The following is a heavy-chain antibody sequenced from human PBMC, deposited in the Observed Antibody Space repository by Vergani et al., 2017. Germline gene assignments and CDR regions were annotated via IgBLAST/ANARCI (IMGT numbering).Heavy chain of an antibody. V-gene: IGHV7-4-1*02. J-gene: IGHJ4*02. CDR2: INTNTGNP. CDR3: ARGGGRYCSGGSCSLSY. Sequence: QVQLVQSGAEVKKPGSSVKVSCKASGGTFSSYTISWVRQAPGQGLEWMGRINTNTGNPTYAQGFTGQFVFSLDTSVSTAYLQISSLKAEDTAVYYCARGGGRYCSGGSCSLSYWGQGTLVTVSS. D-gene: IGHD2-15*01. CDR1: GGTFSSYT.